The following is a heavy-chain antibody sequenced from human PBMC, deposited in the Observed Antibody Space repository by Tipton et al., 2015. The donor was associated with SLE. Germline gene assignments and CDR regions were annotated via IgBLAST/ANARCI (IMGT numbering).Heavy chain of an antibody. CDR2: ISHSGTT. D-gene: IGHD4-17*01. Sequence: LRLSCAVYGGSFSGYFWSWIRQPPGKGLEWIGEISHSGTTNYNPSFKSRATISIDTSKNQFSLKVSSVTAADTAVYYCARLPTGFPNWFDPWGQGTLVTVSS. CDR3: ARLPTGFPNWFDP. V-gene: IGHV4-34*01. J-gene: IGHJ5*02. CDR1: GGSFSGYF.